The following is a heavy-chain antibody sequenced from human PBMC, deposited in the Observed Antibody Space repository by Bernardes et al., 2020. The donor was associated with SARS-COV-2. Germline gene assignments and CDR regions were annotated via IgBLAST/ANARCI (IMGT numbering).Heavy chain of an antibody. CDR1: GFTFTNYW. Sequence: GGSLRLSCAASGFTFTNYWMSWVRQAPGKGLEWVANINQDGSEKYYVDSVKGRFTISRDNAKNSLYLQMNSLRAEDTAVYYCAGALLGQLDGFDIWGQGTMVTVSS. CDR3: AGALLGQLDGFDI. D-gene: IGHD3-16*01. V-gene: IGHV3-7*01. CDR2: INQDGSEK. J-gene: IGHJ3*02.